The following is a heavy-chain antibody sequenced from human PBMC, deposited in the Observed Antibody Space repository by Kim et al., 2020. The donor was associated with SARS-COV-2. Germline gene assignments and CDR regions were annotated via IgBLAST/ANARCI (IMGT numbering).Heavy chain of an antibody. J-gene: IGHJ4*02. V-gene: IGHV3-74*01. CDR1: GFTFSGYW. D-gene: IGHD5-18*01. CDR2: MKSDGGTI. CDR3: ARGAWGYSYGSFEY. Sequence: GGSLRLSCTASGFTFSGYWMHWVRQAPGKGLMWVSRMKSDGGTISYADSVKGRFTISRDNAKNTLYLQMNSLSAEDTAVYYCARGAWGYSYGSFEYWGQGTLVTVSS.